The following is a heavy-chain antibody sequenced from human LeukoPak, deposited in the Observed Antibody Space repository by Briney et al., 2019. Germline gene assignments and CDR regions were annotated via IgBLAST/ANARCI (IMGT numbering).Heavy chain of an antibody. CDR3: ARGIKRYYYYGLGSFPYDS. D-gene: IGHD3-10*01. J-gene: IGHJ4*02. CDR1: GGSLSSYY. Sequence: PSGTLSLTRAVYGGSLSSYYWSWVRQAPGKGLEWIGEMHRDGRSDYNPALGSRVTISVDASKNQFSLYLRSMTAADTAVYYCARGIKRYYYYGLGSFPYDSWGQGSLVTVSS. CDR2: MHRDGRS. V-gene: IGHV4-34*01.